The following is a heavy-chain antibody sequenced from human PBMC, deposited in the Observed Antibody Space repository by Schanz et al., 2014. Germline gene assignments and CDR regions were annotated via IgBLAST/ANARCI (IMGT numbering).Heavy chain of an antibody. D-gene: IGHD4-17*01. CDR3: ARPRFDYGEVDY. J-gene: IGHJ4*02. Sequence: VQLVESGGGLVKPGGSLRLSCAVSGFTVSSNHMSWVRQAPGKGLEWVSVIYSGIGAYYADSVRGRFTISRDRFQNTLYLRMSSLRAEDTAVYYCARPRFDYGEVDYWGQGTLVTVSS. CDR1: GFTVSSNH. V-gene: IGHV3-66*04. CDR2: IYSGIGA.